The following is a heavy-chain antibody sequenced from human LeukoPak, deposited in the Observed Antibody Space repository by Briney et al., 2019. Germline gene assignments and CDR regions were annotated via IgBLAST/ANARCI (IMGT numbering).Heavy chain of an antibody. CDR2: INHSGST. CDR1: GGSFSGYY. J-gene: IGHJ4*02. CDR3: ARGEGARDGYNYEGPFYFDY. V-gene: IGHV4-34*01. Sequence: SETLSLTCAVYGGSFSGYYWSWIRQPPGKGLEWIGEINHSGSTNNNSSLKSRVTISVDTSKNQFSMKLSSVTAADTAVYYCARGEGARDGYNYEGPFYFDYWGQGTLVTVSS. D-gene: IGHD5-24*01.